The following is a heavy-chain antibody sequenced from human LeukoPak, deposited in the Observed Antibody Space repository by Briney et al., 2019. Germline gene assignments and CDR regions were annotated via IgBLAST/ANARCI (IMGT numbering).Heavy chain of an antibody. CDR1: GFTFSSYT. J-gene: IGHJ4*02. Sequence: GGSLRLSCAASGFTFSSYTLHWVHQAPGKGLEWVAVISYDGSKKYYADSVKGRFTISRDNSKNTLYLQMNSLRAEDTAVYYCARGGNSSWYRGLDWGQGTLVTVSS. D-gene: IGHD6-13*01. CDR2: ISYDGSKK. CDR3: ARGGNSSWYRGLD. V-gene: IGHV3-30-3*01.